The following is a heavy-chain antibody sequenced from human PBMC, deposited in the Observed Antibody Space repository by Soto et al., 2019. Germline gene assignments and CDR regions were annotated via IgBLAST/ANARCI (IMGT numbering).Heavy chain of an antibody. V-gene: IGHV1-58*01. CDR1: GFTFTSSA. CDR3: AAEVEAPGLYYYYFDY. D-gene: IGHD2-8*01. J-gene: IGHJ4*02. CDR2: IVVGSGKT. Sequence: QMQLVQSGPEVKKPATSVKVSCKASGFTFTSSAVHWVRQARGQRLEWIGWIVVGSGKTTYAQKLQERVTITRDMSTSAAYMELSSLRSEDTAVYYCAAEVEAPGLYYYYFDYWGQGTLVTVSS.